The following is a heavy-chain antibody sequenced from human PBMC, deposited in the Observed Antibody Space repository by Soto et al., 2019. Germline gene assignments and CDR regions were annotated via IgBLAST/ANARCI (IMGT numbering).Heavy chain of an antibody. CDR2: ISGSAANT. V-gene: IGHV3-23*01. CDR3: ANGDRRGYYYGMHV. J-gene: IGHJ6*02. Sequence: EVQLLESGGGLVQPGGSLRLSCAVSGFTFSTYAMSWVRQAPGKGLEWVSGISGSAANTYYADSVKGRFTISRDNSKNPVDLQMNSRRAEDTAVYYCANGDRRGYYYGMHVWGQGTTVTVSS. CDR1: GFTFSTYA. D-gene: IGHD2-21*02.